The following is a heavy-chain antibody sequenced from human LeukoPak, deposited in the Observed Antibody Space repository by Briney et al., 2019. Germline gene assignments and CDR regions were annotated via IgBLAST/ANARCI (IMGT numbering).Heavy chain of an antibody. J-gene: IGHJ5*02. Sequence: GGSLRLSCAASGFSFSSYEMNWVRQAPGKGLEWVSYISRSSSTIHYADSVKGRFTISRDNAKNSLYLQMNSLRAEDTAVYYCAKCSGGNCYHSDDHWGQGTLVTVSS. CDR1: GFSFSSYE. V-gene: IGHV3-48*03. CDR2: ISRSSSTI. CDR3: AKCSGGNCYHSDDH. D-gene: IGHD2-15*01.